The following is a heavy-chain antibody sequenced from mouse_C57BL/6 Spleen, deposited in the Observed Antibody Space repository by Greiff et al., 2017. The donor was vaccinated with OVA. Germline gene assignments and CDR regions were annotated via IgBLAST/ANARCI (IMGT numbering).Heavy chain of an antibody. J-gene: IGHJ2*01. Sequence: QVQLQQPGAELVMPGASVKLSCKASGYTFTSYWMHWVKQRPGQGLEWIGEIDPSDSYTNYNQKFKGKSTLTVDKSSSTAYMQLSSLTSEESAVYYCARYYGSLYFDYWGQGTTLTVSS. CDR2: IDPSDSYT. V-gene: IGHV1-69*01. CDR1: GYTFTSYW. CDR3: ARYYGSLYFDY. D-gene: IGHD2-2*01.